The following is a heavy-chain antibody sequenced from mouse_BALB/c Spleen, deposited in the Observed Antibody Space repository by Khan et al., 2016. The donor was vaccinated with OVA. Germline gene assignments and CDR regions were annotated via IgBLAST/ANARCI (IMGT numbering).Heavy chain of an antibody. Sequence: EVQLQESGPGLVKPSQSLSLTCTVTGYSITSNYAWNWIRQFPGNKLGWMGYISYSGSTSYNPYLKSRISITRDTSKNQFFLQLNSVTTEDTATYYCARGNYYGYAMDYWGQGTSVTVSS. CDR1: GYSITSNYA. J-gene: IGHJ4*01. V-gene: IGHV3-2*02. D-gene: IGHD1-1*01. CDR3: ARGNYYGYAMDY. CDR2: ISYSGST.